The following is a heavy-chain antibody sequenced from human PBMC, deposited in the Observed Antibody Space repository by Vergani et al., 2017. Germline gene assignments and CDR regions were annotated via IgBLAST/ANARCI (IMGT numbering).Heavy chain of an antibody. CDR2: VSFRGDT. D-gene: IGHD3-10*01. J-gene: IGHJ4*02. CDR3: ARSRIYYGAGSPDY. CDR1: FDSIRNLY. V-gene: IGHV4-59*11. Sequence: QVQLQESGPGLVKSSETLSLTCSVSFDSIRNLYCNWIRQPPGKGLEWMGYVSFRGDTLYDPSVQGRMTISLNTSSNQFSLYLTSVTAADTAVYYCARSRIYYGAGSPDYWVQGTLVTVSS.